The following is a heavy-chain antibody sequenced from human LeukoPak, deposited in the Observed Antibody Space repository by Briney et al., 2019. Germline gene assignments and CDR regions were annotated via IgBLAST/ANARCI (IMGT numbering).Heavy chain of an antibody. J-gene: IGHJ4*02. CDR1: GYTFSNYG. D-gene: IGHD3-10*01. Sequence: ASVKVSCKASGYTFSNYGITWVRQAPGQGLEWMGTISDHNGDVNYAPKFQGRDNMTTDTSTTTAYMELRSLRYDETVVYYCARYNSLLRGVTTSDYWGQGTLVTVSS. CDR3: ARYNSLLRGVTTSDY. V-gene: IGHV1-18*01. CDR2: ISDHNGDV.